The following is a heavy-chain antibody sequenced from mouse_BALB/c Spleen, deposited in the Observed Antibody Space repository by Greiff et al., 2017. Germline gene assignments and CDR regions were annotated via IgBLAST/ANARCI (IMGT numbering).Heavy chain of an antibody. D-gene: IGHD1-2*01. J-gene: IGHJ3*01. CDR3: TRDNTTAAWFAY. Sequence: DVMLVESGGGLVKPGGSLKLSCAASGFTFSSYTMSWVRQTPEKRLEWVATISSGGSYTYYPDSVKGRFTISRDNAKNTLYLQMSSLKSEDTAMYYCTRDNTTAAWFAYWGQGTLVTVSA. CDR1: GFTFSSYT. CDR2: ISSGGSYT. V-gene: IGHV5-6-4*01.